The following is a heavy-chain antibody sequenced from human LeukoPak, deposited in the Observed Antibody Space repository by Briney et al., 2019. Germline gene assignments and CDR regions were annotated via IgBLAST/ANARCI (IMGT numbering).Heavy chain of an antibody. CDR1: GGSINNYY. D-gene: IGHD6-13*01. CDR2: IHYSGTT. CDR3: ARSNGAISAAEGY. J-gene: IGHJ4*02. V-gene: IGHV4-59*01. Sequence: PSETLSLTCTVSGGSINNYYWSWIWQPPGKGLEWIGYIHYSGTTNYNPSLKSRLTMSVDTSKNQFSLKLSSVTAADTAVYYCARSNGAISAAEGYWGQGTLVTVSS.